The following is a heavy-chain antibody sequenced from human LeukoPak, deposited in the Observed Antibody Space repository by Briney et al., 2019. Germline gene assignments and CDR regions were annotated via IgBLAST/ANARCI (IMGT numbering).Heavy chain of an antibody. D-gene: IGHD5-12*01. Sequence: PGGSLRLSCAASGFTFDAYAMHWVRQAPGKGLEWVSGISWNGGGMGYAVSVKGRFTISRDNAKNSLYLQMNSLRAEDTAVYYCARDETPTNGYDSYDFWGQGTLVTVST. CDR1: GFTFDAYA. J-gene: IGHJ4*02. CDR2: ISWNGGGM. CDR3: ARDETPTNGYDSYDF. V-gene: IGHV3-9*01.